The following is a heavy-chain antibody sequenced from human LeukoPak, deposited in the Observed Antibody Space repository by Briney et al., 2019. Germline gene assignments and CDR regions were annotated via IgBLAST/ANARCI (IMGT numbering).Heavy chain of an antibody. CDR3: ARDKAVTTEVTQHFQH. CDR2: INAGNGNT. CDR1: GYTFTSYA. V-gene: IGHV1-3*01. D-gene: IGHD4-23*01. J-gene: IGHJ1*01. Sequence: ASVKVSCKASGYTFTSYAMHWVRPAPGQRLEWMGWINAGNGNTKYSQKFQGRVTITRDTSTSTAYMELRSLRSDDTAVYYCARDKAVTTEVTQHFQHWGQGTLVTVSS.